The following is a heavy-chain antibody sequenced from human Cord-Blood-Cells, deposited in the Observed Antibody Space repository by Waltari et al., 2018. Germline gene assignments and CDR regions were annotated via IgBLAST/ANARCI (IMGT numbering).Heavy chain of an antibody. CDR2: IIPIFGTA. V-gene: IGHV1-69*01. CDR1: GGSFSRYA. Sequence: VHLVQSGAEVKKLGSSLKVSCKVSGGSFSRYASSWQPTAPGPGLEWMGGIIPIFGTANYAQKFQGRVTITADESTSTAYMELSSLRSEDTAVYYCARGTIFGVVTYKYYYYMDVWGKGTTVTVSS. D-gene: IGHD3-3*01. J-gene: IGHJ6*03. CDR3: ARGTIFGVVTYKYYYYMDV.